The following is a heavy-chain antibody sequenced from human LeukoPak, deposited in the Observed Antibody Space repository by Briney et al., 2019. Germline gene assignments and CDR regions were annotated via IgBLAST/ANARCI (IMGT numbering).Heavy chain of an antibody. Sequence: SETLSLTCTVSGGSISSSRYYWVWIRQPPGKGLEWIGSLYYTGSSYYNPSLQSRVTISVDTSQYQFYLRLSSVTAADTAVYYCARRRGWPNIFDYWGQGTLVTVSS. CDR1: GGSISSSRYY. J-gene: IGHJ4*02. CDR3: ARRRGWPNIFDY. V-gene: IGHV4-39*01. CDR2: LYYTGSS. D-gene: IGHD1/OR15-1a*01.